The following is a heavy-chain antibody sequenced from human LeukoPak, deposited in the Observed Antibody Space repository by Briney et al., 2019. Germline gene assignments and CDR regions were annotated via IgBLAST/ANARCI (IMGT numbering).Heavy chain of an antibody. CDR3: ARTHSSRYNWFDP. CDR1: GGSISSSSYY. Sequence: SETLSLTCTVSGGSISSSSYYWGWIRQPPGKGLEWIGSIYYSGSTYYNPARKSRVTISVDTSKNQFSLKLSSVTDADTAVYYCARTHSSRYNWFDPWGQGTLVTVSS. D-gene: IGHD6-13*01. CDR2: IYYSGST. J-gene: IGHJ5*02. V-gene: IGHV4-39*07.